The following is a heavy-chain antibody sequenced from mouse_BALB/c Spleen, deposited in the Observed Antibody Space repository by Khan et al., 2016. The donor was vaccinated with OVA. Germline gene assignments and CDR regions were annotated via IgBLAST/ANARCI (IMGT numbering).Heavy chain of an antibody. V-gene: IGHV2-9*02. CDR3: ARFYDPYYAMDY. D-gene: IGHD2-3*01. Sequence: QVQLKESGPGLVAPSQSLSITCTVSGFSLTSCGVNWVRQPPGKGLEWLGVIWAGGSTNYNSALMSRLSISKDNSKSQVFLKMNSLQTDDTAMYYCARFYDPYYAMDYWGQGTSVTVSS. CDR1: GFSLTSCG. CDR2: IWAGGST. J-gene: IGHJ4*01.